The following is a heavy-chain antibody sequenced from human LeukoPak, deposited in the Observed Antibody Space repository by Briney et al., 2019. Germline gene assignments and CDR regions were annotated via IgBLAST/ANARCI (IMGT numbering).Heavy chain of an antibody. CDR2: IYPDDSDT. V-gene: IGHV5-51*01. CDR1: GYTFTTYW. D-gene: IGHD4-23*01. J-gene: IGHJ3*02. Sequence: GVSLKISCKGSGYTFTTYWIAWVRQKPGKGLEWMGIIYPDDSDTRYSPSFQGQVTISADKSIRTAYLQWSSLKASDTAMYYCARRQVMVVTPDDAFDIWGQGTMVTVSS. CDR3: ARRQVMVVTPDDAFDI.